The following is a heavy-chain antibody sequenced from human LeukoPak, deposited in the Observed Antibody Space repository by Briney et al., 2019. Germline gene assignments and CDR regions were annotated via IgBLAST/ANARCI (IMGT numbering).Heavy chain of an antibody. CDR2: MYPDDSDT. D-gene: IGHD4-17*01. J-gene: IGHJ1*01. CDR3: ARLADGDFHH. Sequence: GESLKISFKASGYTFSNYWIGWVRQMPGRGLEWMGIMYPDDSDTRYSPSFRGQVTMTADKSSSTAYLQWSGLTASDTAMYYCARLADGDFHHWGQGTLVTVSS. V-gene: IGHV5-51*01. CDR1: GYTFSNYW.